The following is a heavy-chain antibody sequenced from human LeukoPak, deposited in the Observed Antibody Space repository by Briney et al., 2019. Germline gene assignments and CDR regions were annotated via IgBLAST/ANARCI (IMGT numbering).Heavy chain of an antibody. V-gene: IGHV3-21*01. D-gene: IGHD3-3*01. CDR2: ISSSSSYI. Sequence: PGGSLRLSCAASGFTFSSYSMNWVRQAPGKGLEWVSSISSSSSYIYYADSVKGRFTISRDNAKNSLYLQMNSLRAEDTAVYYCAKGLRFLEWLPSPFDYWGQGTLVTVSS. CDR3: AKGLRFLEWLPSPFDY. J-gene: IGHJ4*02. CDR1: GFTFSSYS.